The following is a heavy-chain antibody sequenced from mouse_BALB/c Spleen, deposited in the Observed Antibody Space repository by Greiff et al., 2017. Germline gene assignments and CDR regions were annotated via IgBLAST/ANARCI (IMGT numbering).Heavy chain of an antibody. CDR2: ISSGGSYT. J-gene: IGHJ4*01. Sequence: DVKLQESGGDLVKPGGSLKLSCAASGFTFSSYGMSWVRQTPDKRLEWVATISSGGSYTYYPDSVKGRFTISRDNAKNTLYLQMSSLKSEDTAMYYCARLLIYDGYYEDAMDYWGQGTSVTVSS. D-gene: IGHD2-3*01. V-gene: IGHV5-6*02. CDR3: ARLLIYDGYYEDAMDY. CDR1: GFTFSSYG.